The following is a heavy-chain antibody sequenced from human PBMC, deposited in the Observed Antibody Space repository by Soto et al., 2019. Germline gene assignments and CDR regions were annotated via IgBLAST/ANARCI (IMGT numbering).Heavy chain of an antibody. CDR1: GFNFKKFA. CDR3: AKADGEQWLIPHLDN. D-gene: IGHD6-19*01. V-gene: IGHV3-23*01. Sequence: EVQLLESGGGVVQPGGSLRLSCVASGFNFKKFAMAWVRQAPGEGLEWVSGISCCGGPTSYADSVKGRFSTARDDSKNTLSLQMNGLRVEDTAQYFCAKADGEQWLIPHLDNWGQGTLVTVS. J-gene: IGHJ4*02. CDR2: ISCCGGPT.